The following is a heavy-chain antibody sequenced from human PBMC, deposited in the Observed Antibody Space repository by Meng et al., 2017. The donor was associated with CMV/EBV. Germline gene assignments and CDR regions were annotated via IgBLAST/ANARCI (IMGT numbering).Heavy chain of an antibody. Sequence: GESLKISCAASGFTFSSYSMKWVRQAPGKGLEWVSSISSSSSYIYYADSVKGRFTISRDNAKNSLYLQMNSLRAEDTAVYYCARGRDILTGYQGYQYGMDVWGQGTTVTVSS. V-gene: IGHV3-21*01. CDR2: ISSSSSYI. CDR1: GFTFSSYS. CDR3: ARGRDILTGYQGYQYGMDV. D-gene: IGHD3-9*01. J-gene: IGHJ6*02.